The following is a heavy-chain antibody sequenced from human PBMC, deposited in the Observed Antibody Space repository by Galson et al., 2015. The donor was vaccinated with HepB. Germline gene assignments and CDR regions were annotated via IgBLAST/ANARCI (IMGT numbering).Heavy chain of an antibody. Sequence: SLRLSCAGSGFSFKSYGMHWVRQAPGKGLLWVSYISADGTRTKYADSVKGRFTISRDNAKNTVYLRMNSLRAEDTAVYYCAREFAFGCGSYSNWGQGSLVTVSS. CDR3: AREFAFGCGSYSN. CDR1: GFSFKSYG. CDR2: ISADGTRT. V-gene: IGHV3-74*01. J-gene: IGHJ4*02. D-gene: IGHD6-19*01.